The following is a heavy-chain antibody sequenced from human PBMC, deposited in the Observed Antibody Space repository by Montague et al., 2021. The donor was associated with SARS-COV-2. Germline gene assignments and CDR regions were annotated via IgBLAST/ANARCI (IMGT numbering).Heavy chain of an antibody. CDR1: GGSVSSSPYY. Sequence: SETLSLTCTVSGGSVSSSPYYWGWIRQPPGRGLEWFGSISYSGRTYFGPSLKSRLTISVDSSENQFSLRLSSVTAADTAVYYCASSYYFGSGTYVYNYYMDVWGKGTTVTVSS. J-gene: IGHJ6*03. CDR3: ASSYYFGSGTYVYNYYMDV. V-gene: IGHV4-39*01. D-gene: IGHD3-10*01. CDR2: ISYSGRT.